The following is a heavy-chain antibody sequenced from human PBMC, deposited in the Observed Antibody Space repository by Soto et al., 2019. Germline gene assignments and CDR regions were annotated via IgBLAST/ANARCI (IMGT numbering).Heavy chain of an antibody. Sequence: ETLSLTCSVYGVSFSGYYWSWIRQPPGKGLEWLGEINHSGITDYNPSLKSRITISIDTSKKQFSLKLNSVTAADTAVYYCAIGPRMWLAGGGYWGQGTQVTVYS. D-gene: IGHD6-19*01. CDR3: AIGPRMWLAGGGY. V-gene: IGHV4-34*01. CDR1: GVSFSGYY. J-gene: IGHJ4*02. CDR2: INHSGIT.